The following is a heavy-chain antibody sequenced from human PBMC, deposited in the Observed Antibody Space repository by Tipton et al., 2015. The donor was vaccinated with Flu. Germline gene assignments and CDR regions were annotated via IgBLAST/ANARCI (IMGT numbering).Heavy chain of an antibody. D-gene: IGHD7-27*01. J-gene: IGHJ4*02. CDR3: ASLTGDDY. CDR1: GFAFSSYW. CDR2: ISSSGNTI. V-gene: IGHV3-48*03. Sequence: SLRLFCAASGFAFSSYWVLWVRQAPGKGLEWVSYISSSGNTISYADSVRGRFTISRDNAKNSLYLQLNSLRAEDTAVYYCASLTGDDYWGQGNLVTVSS.